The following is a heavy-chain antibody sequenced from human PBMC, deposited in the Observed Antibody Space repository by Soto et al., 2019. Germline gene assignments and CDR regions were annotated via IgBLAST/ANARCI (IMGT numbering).Heavy chain of an antibody. CDR2: IYFSGST. J-gene: IGHJ4*02. D-gene: IGHD2-8*02. Sequence: PSETLSLTCTVSGGSISSGDYYWTWIRQPPGKGLEWIGYIYFSGSTYYNPSLKSRLTILVDTSKNQFSLELSSVTAADTAVYYCARDKITGLFDYWGQGTLVTVSS. V-gene: IGHV4-30-4*01. CDR1: GGSISSGDYY. CDR3: ARDKITGLFDY.